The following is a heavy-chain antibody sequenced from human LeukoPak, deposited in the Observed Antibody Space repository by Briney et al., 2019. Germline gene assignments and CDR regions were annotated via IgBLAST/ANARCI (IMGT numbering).Heavy chain of an antibody. Sequence: GGSLRLSCAASGFSFSEYSMNWVRQAPGKGLEWVSNIRGSSSAMNYADSVKGRFTISRDNAKNSLYLEMSSLSAEDTAVYYCARDRDWSFDYWGQGTLVTVSS. CDR2: IRGSSSAM. CDR3: ARDRDWSFDY. D-gene: IGHD3-9*01. J-gene: IGHJ4*02. CDR1: GFSFSEYS. V-gene: IGHV3-48*04.